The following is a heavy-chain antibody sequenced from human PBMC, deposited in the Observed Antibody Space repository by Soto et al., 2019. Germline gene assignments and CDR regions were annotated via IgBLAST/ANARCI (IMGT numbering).Heavy chain of an antibody. V-gene: IGHV4-4*08. Sequence: SETLSLTCTVSSGSISTYYWNWIRQSPGKGLEWIAFIYNSGSTNYNPSLESRVTISVDTSKNQFSLKLSSVTAADTAVYYCARDQLWLPLDYWGQGTLVTVSS. CDR1: SGSISTYY. J-gene: IGHJ4*02. CDR3: ARDQLWLPLDY. D-gene: IGHD5-18*01. CDR2: IYNSGST.